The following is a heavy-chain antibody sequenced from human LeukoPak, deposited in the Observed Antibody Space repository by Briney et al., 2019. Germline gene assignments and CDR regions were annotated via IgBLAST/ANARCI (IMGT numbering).Heavy chain of an antibody. Sequence: ASVKVSCKASGYTFTNRGISWVRQAPGQGLEWMGWISTYTGDTNFAQNFQGRVTLTTDTTTSTAYMELRSLRSDDTAVYYCARESGGNTMAGDYWGKGTLVTVSS. CDR1: GYTFTNRG. J-gene: IGHJ4*02. CDR3: ARESGGNTMAGDY. D-gene: IGHD2-15*01. V-gene: IGHV1-18*01. CDR2: ISTYTGDT.